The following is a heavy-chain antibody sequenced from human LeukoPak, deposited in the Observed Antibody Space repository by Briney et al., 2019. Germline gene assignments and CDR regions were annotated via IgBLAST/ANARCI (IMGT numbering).Heavy chain of an antibody. CDR1: GFTFSNYA. V-gene: IGHV3-23*01. D-gene: IGHD4-23*01. J-gene: IGHJ4*02. CDR2: ISGSGGST. Sequence: GGSLRLSCAASGFTFSNYAMSWVRQAPWKGLEWVSAISGSGGSTNYADSVKGRFTISRDNSKNTLYLQMNSLRAEDTAVYYCSKEKTTVLNPGVDYWGQGTLVTVSS. CDR3: SKEKTTVLNPGVDY.